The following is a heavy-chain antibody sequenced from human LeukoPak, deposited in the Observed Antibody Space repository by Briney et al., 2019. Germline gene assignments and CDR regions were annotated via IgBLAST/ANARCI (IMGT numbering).Heavy chain of an antibody. CDR2: INHSGST. CDR1: GGSFSGYY. CDR3: ARGRWTSSNYNWFDP. V-gene: IGHV4-34*01. D-gene: IGHD5-24*01. Sequence: SETLSLTCAVYGGSFSGYYWSWIRQPPRKGLEWIGEINHSGSTNYNPSLKSRVTISVDTSKNQFSLKLSSVTAADTAVYYCARGRWTSSNYNWFDPWGQGTLVTVSS. J-gene: IGHJ5*02.